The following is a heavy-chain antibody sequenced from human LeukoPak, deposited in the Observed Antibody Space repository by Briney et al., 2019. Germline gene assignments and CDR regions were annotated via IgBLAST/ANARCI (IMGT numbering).Heavy chain of an antibody. D-gene: IGHD6-19*01. J-gene: IGHJ4*02. CDR3: ARRVTGLVRYGEISYFDY. Sequence: SETLSLTCIISGGYISSTTYYWGWIRQPPGKGLEWIGTLYYSGKTYYNPSLKSRVTISIDTSKNQFSLKLSSVTAADTAVYYCARRVTGLVRYGEISYFDYWGQGTLVTVSS. CDR2: LYYSGKT. CDR1: GGYISSTTYY. V-gene: IGHV4-39*01.